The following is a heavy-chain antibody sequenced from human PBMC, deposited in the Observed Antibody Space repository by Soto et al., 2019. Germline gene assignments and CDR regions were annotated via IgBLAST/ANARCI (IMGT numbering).Heavy chain of an antibody. V-gene: IGHV3-30*18. CDR2: ISYDGSNK. CDR1: GFTFSSYG. Sequence: QVQLVESGGGVVQPGRSLRLSCSVSGFTFSSYGMHWVRQAPGKGLEWVAAISYDGSNKFYVDSVKGRFTISRDNSKNTVYLQMNSLITEDTAVDHGTKDTYYHDSSGYYVFDYCGQGTLVTVAS. CDR3: TKDTYYHDSSGYYVFDY. D-gene: IGHD3-22*01. J-gene: IGHJ4*02.